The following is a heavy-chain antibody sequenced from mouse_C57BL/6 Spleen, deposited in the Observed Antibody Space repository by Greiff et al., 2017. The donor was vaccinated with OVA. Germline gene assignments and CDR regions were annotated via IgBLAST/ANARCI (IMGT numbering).Heavy chain of an antibody. CDR2: IYPGSGSP. V-gene: IGHV1-55*01. J-gene: IGHJ2*01. CDR3: ARYGSIYYYGSSAYYFDY. D-gene: IGHD1-1*01. CDR1: GYTFTSYW. Sequence: VQLQQPGAELVKPGASVKMSCKASGYTFTSYWITWVKQRPGQGLEWIGDIYPGSGSPNYNEKFKSKATLTVDTSSSTAYMQLSSLTSEDSAVYYCARYGSIYYYGSSAYYFDYWGQGTTLTVSS.